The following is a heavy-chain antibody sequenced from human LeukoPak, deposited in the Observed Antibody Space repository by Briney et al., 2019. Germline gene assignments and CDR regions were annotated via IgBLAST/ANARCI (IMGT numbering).Heavy chain of an antibody. CDR1: GYSISSGYY. D-gene: IGHD3-22*01. CDR3: ARERYYYDSSGPSDAFDI. Sequence: SETLSLTCTVSGYSISSGYYWGWIRQPPGKGLEWIGSIYHSGSIYYNPSLKSRVTISVDTSKNQFSLKLSSVTAADTAVYYCARERYYYDSSGPSDAFDIWGQGTMVTVSS. V-gene: IGHV4-38-2*02. CDR2: IYHSGSI. J-gene: IGHJ3*02.